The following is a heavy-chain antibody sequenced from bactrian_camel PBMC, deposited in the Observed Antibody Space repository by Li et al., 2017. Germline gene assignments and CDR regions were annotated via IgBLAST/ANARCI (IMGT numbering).Heavy chain of an antibody. J-gene: IGHJ4*01. V-gene: IGHV3S1*01. CDR3: AADSFVAWQRRRPLDPDKYRA. D-gene: IGHD1*01. CDR1: GYTGGRHC. CDR2: IDMDDATS. Sequence: HVQLVESGGGSVQTGGSARLSCTTSGYTGGRHCMAWFRQAPGKAREGVAYIDMDDATSFYTDPVKGRFTVSRDAAKRTLFLQMNSLKSEDTAMYYCAADSFVAWQRRRPLDPDKYRAWGQGTQVTVS.